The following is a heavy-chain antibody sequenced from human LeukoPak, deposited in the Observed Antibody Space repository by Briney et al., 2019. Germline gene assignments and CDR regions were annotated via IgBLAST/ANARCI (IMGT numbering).Heavy chain of an antibody. D-gene: IGHD3-16*01. CDR1: GSTLSRYW. CDR3: ARGGSRLLTSYIFDY. V-gene: IGHV3-7*01. J-gene: IGHJ4*02. Sequence: GGSLRLSCAASGSTLSRYWMSWVRQAPGKGLEWVANIKQDGSEKYYADSVKGRFTISRDNAKNSLYVQLNSLRAEDTAVYYCARGGSRLLTSYIFDYWGQGTLVTVSS. CDR2: IKQDGSEK.